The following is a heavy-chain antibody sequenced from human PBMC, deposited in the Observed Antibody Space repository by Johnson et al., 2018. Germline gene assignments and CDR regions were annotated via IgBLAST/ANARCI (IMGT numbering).Heavy chain of an antibody. Sequence: VQLVQSGGGVVQPGRSLRLSCAASGFTFSSYGMHWVRQAPGKGLEWVSYISSSGSTIYYADSVKGRFTISRDNAKNSLYLQMNSLRAEDTAVYYCASSSWYDPYYYGMDVWGQGTTVTVSS. CDR3: ASSSWYDPYYYGMDV. CDR1: GFTFSSYG. V-gene: IGHV3-48*04. J-gene: IGHJ6*02. D-gene: IGHD6-13*01. CDR2: ISSSGSTI.